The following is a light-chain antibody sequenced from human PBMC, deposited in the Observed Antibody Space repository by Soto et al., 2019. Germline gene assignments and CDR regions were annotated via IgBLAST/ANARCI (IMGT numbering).Light chain of an antibody. CDR1: QSMTSW. J-gene: IGKJ3*01. Sequence: DIQMTQSPSTLSASVGDRVTITCRASQSMTSWLAWYQQKRGKAPMLLIYKASSLESGVPSRFSGSGSGTEFTLTISSLQPDDFATYYCQQYNSYPFTFGPGTKVDI. CDR3: QQYNSYPFT. V-gene: IGKV1-5*03. CDR2: KAS.